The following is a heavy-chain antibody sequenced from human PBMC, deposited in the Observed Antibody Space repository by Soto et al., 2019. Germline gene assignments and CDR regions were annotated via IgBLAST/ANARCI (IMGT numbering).Heavy chain of an antibody. CDR1: GGSISSYY. CDR3: ARGDSCGGDCYYYFDY. CDR2: IYYSGST. J-gene: IGHJ4*02. Sequence: QVQLQESGPGLVKPSETLSLTCTVSGGSISSYYWSWIRQPPGKGLEWIGYIYYSGSTNYNPSLKSRVTISVDTSKSQFSLKLSSVTAADTAVYYCARGDSCGGDCYYYFDYWGQGTLVTVSS. V-gene: IGHV4-59*01. D-gene: IGHD2-21*02.